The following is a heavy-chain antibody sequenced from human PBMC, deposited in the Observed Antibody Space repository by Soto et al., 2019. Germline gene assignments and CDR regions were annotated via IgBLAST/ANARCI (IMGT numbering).Heavy chain of an antibody. CDR3: ARSRIEYNWNARFDY. D-gene: IGHD1-1*01. CDR2: ISCDGSTK. J-gene: IGHJ4*02. V-gene: IGHV3-30-3*01. CDR1: GFTFSNFA. Sequence: GGSLRLSCTTSGFTFSNFAMSWVRQAPGKGLEWVSVISCDGSTKYYADSVKGRFTISRDNSKNTLYLQMNSLRAEDTAVYYCARSRIEYNWNARFDYWGQGTLVTVSS.